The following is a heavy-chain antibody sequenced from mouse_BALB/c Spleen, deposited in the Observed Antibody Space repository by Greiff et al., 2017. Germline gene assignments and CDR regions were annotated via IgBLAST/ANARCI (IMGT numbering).Heavy chain of an antibody. Sequence: EVQLQQSGPELVKPGASVKISCKASGYSFTGYYMHWVKQSHVKSLEWIGRINPYNGATSYNQNFKDKASLTVDKSSSTAYMELHSLTSEDSAVYYCAREGLYDGHHSLMDYWGQGTSVTVSS. D-gene: IGHD2-3*01. CDR3: AREGLYDGHHSLMDY. J-gene: IGHJ4*01. CDR1: GYSFTGYY. V-gene: IGHV1-31*01. CDR2: INPYNGAT.